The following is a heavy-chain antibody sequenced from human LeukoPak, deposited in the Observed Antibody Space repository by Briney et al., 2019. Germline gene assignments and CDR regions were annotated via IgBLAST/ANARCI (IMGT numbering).Heavy chain of an antibody. CDR2: ITGSAVST. Sequence: GGSLRLSCAASGFTFSSYGMSWVRQAPGKGLEWVSAITGSAVSTFYADSVKGRFTISRDNSKNTLYLQMNSLRAEDTAVYYCAKGSESGYSYGYSYYYYMDVWGKGTTVTVSS. CDR3: AKGSESGYSYGYSYYYYMDV. J-gene: IGHJ6*03. CDR1: GFTFSSYG. V-gene: IGHV3-23*01. D-gene: IGHD5-18*01.